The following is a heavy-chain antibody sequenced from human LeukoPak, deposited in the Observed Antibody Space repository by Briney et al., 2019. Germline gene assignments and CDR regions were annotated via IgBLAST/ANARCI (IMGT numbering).Heavy chain of an antibody. D-gene: IGHD6-13*01. CDR3: PRLYSSSWYQWFDP. CDR1: GCTFSSYA. J-gene: IGHJ5*02. CDR2: LIPIFGTA. V-gene: IGHV1-69*06. Sequence: SVKVSCQASGCTFSSYAISWVRPAPAHGFEWMGSLIPIFGTANYAQKFQDRVTITADKSTRTAYMALSSPSCKHTAVYSCPRLYSSSWYQWFDPWGQGTLVTVSS.